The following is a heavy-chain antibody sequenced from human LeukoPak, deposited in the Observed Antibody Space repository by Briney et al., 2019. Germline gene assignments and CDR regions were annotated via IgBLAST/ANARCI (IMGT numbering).Heavy chain of an antibody. CDR3: ARVVAEHGNNWFDP. J-gene: IGHJ5*02. CDR2: IYYSGST. D-gene: IGHD5-12*01. Sequence: SETLSLTCTVSGGSISSYYWSWIRQPPGKGLEWLGYIYYSGSTNYNPSLKSRVTISVDTSKNQFSLKLSSVTAADTAVYYCARVVAEHGNNWFDPWGQGTLVTVSS. V-gene: IGHV4-59*01. CDR1: GGSISSYY.